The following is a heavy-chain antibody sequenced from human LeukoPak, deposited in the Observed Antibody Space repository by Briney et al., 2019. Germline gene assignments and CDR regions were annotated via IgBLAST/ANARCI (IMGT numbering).Heavy chain of an antibody. Sequence: SETLSLTCTVSGGSISTYYWSWIRQPPGKGLEWVGYIYHSGSTNYNPSLKSRVTISVDTSQNQFYLKLSSVTAADTAVYYCARDGYSGSDALWGQGTLVTVSS. D-gene: IGHD5-12*01. CDR2: IYHSGST. V-gene: IGHV4-59*01. J-gene: IGHJ4*02. CDR1: GGSISTYY. CDR3: ARDGYSGSDAL.